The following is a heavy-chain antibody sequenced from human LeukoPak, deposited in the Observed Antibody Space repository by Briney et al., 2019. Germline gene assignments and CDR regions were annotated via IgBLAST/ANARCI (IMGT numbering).Heavy chain of an antibody. V-gene: IGHV4-39*07. CDR2: IYYSGST. CDR3: ARSQWELLQHWYFDL. CDR1: GGSISSSSYY. D-gene: IGHD1-26*01. J-gene: IGHJ2*01. Sequence: SETLSLTCTVSGGSISSSSYYWGWIRQPPGKGLEWIGSIYYSGSTYYNPSLKSRVTISVDTSKNQFSLKLSSVTAADTAVYYCARSQWELLQHWYFDLWGRGTLVTVSS.